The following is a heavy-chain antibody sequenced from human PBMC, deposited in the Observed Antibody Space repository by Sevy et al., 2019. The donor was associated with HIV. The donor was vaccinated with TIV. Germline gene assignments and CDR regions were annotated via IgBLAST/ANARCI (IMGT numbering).Heavy chain of an antibody. CDR2: IHNRGRY. V-gene: IGHV4-59*01. CDR3: ARDTSGYSSGWYPYYHFYGIDV. J-gene: IGHJ6*02. CDR1: GDSIIDYY. Sequence: SETLSLTCTVSGDSIIDYYWSWIRQSPGKGLEWIGYIHNRGRYNYNPSLKSRVTISGDVSKNQFSLKLSSVTAADTAVYYCARDTSGYSSGWYPYYHFYGIDVWGQGTTVTVSS. D-gene: IGHD6-19*01.